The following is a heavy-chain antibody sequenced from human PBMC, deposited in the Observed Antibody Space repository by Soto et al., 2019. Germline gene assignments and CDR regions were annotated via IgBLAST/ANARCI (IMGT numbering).Heavy chain of an antibody. Sequence: PGGALRLSCSASGFTFSNYALPWVRQAPGKGLEYVSAISINGDTTYYADSVKGRFAISRDDSKNTLYLQMSSLREEDTAMYYCAKDPRYFDWPLPFGYWGQGTLVTVSS. CDR3: AKDPRYFDWPLPFGY. CDR2: ISINGDTT. D-gene: IGHD3-9*01. J-gene: IGHJ4*02. CDR1: GFTFSNYA. V-gene: IGHV3-64D*08.